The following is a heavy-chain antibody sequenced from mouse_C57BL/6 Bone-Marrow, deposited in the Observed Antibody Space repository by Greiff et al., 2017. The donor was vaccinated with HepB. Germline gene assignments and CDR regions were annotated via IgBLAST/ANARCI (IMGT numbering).Heavy chain of an antibody. CDR1: GFNIKNTD. CDR2: IDPANGNT. D-gene: IGHD2-5*01. V-gene: IGHV14-3*01. CDR3: ARYSNYVWYFDV. Sequence: EVQLVESVAELVRPGASVKLSCTASGFNIKNTDMHWVKQRPEQGLEWIGRIDPANGNTKYAPKFQGKATITADTSSNTAYLHLTSLTSEDTAIYYCARYSNYVWYFDVWGTGTTVTVSS. J-gene: IGHJ1*03.